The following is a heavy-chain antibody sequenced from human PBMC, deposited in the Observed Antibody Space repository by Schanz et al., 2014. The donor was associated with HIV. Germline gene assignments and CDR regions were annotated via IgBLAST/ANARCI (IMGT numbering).Heavy chain of an antibody. CDR1: AFTFRDAW. J-gene: IGHJ4*02. V-gene: IGHV3-21*01. D-gene: IGHD6-19*01. Sequence: EVQLVESGGGLVKPGGSLRLSCTASAFTFRDAWMNWVRQAPGKGLEWVSSISSSSSYIYYADSLKGRFTISRDNAKNSLYLQMNSLRDDDTAVYYCARVSLAVAGGFDYWGQGTLVTVSS. CDR2: ISSSSSYI. CDR3: ARVSLAVAGGFDY.